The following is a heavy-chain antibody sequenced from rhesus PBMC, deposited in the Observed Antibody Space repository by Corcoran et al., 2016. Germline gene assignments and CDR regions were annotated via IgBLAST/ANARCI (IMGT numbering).Heavy chain of an antibody. CDR2: IDGSGGST. CDR1: GGSISGGNW. D-gene: IGHD3-28*01. Sequence: QVQLQESGPGLVKPSETLSLAGTVSGGSISGGNWGGWSRQSHGNGLEWIGGIDGSGGSTDYNPSLKSRVTISKDTSKNQFSLKLSSVTAADTAVYYCARASTMIVVIFPDYWGQGVLVTVSS. J-gene: IGHJ4*01. CDR3: ARASTMIVVIFPDY. V-gene: IGHV4-93*01.